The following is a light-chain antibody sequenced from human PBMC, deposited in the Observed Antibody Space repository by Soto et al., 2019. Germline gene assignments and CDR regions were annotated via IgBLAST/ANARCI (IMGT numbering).Light chain of an antibody. CDR1: QSVSSN. CDR3: QQYNNWPPWT. CDR2: GAS. V-gene: IGKV3-15*01. Sequence: IVMTQSPAPLSVSPRERATLSCRASQSVSSNLAWYQQKPGQAPRLLIYGASTRATGIPARFSGSGSGTEFTLTISSLQSEDFAVYYCQQYNNWPPWTFGQGTKVDIK. J-gene: IGKJ1*01.